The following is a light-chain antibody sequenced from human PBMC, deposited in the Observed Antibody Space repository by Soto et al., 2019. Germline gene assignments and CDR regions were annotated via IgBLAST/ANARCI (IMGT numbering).Light chain of an antibody. CDR1: QSVRSY. J-gene: IGKJ4*01. Sequence: EIVLTQSPPTLSLSPGERATLSCRASQSVRSYLAWYQKKPGQSPRLLIYDASNRATDIPARFSGSGSGTDFTLTISSLAPEDFAIYYCQQRYSWPLTFGGGTNVEIK. CDR2: DAS. CDR3: QQRYSWPLT. V-gene: IGKV3-11*01.